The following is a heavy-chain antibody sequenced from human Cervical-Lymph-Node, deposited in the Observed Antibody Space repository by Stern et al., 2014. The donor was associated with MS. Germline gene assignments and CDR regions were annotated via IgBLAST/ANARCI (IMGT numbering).Heavy chain of an antibody. D-gene: IGHD1-1*01. CDR1: GDTFINFA. CDR2: IIPILGTI. V-gene: IGHV1-69*01. CDR3: ARDNDDNGMDV. Sequence: VQLVESGAEVKKPGSSVRVSCTASGDTFINFAFSWGRQAPGQGLAWMGGIIPILGTINYAQKFQGRVTITADESATTVYMEVNSLRSDDTAVYYCARDNDDNGMDVWGQGTTVTVSS. J-gene: IGHJ6*02.